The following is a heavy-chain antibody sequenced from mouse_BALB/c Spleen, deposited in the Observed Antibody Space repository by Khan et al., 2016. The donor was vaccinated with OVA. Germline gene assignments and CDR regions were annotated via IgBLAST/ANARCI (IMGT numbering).Heavy chain of an antibody. CDR2: IWAGGTT. V-gene: IGHV2-9*02. D-gene: IGHD1-3*01. CDR3: TRDQKTNDKGGFAY. Sequence: QVQLKESGPGLVAPSQSLSITCTVSGSSLISYGIHWVRQPPGKGLEWLGVIWAGGTTIYNSALMSRLIIITDNSKSQVFLKMNSLQTADSAMYYGTRDQKTNDKGGFAYWGQGTLVTVSA. J-gene: IGHJ3*01. CDR1: GSSLISYG.